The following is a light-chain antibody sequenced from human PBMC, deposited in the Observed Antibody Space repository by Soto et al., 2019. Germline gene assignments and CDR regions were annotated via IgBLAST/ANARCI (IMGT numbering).Light chain of an antibody. CDR3: SSYTSSSTL. CDR2: DVS. Sequence: QSALTQPASVSGSPGQSITISCTGXXXDVGGYNYVSWYQQHPGKAPKLMIYDVSNRPSGVSNRFSGSKSGNTASLTISGLQAEDEADYYCSSYTSSSTLFGGGTKLTVL. CDR1: XXDVGGYNY. V-gene: IGLV2-14*01. J-gene: IGLJ3*02.